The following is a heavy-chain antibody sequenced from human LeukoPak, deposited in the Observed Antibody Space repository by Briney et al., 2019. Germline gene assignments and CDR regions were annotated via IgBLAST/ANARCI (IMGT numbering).Heavy chain of an antibody. D-gene: IGHD3-10*01. Sequence: ASVKVSCKASGGTFSSYAISWVRQAPGQGLEWMGRIIPILGIANYAQKFQGRVTITADKSTGTAYMELSSLRSEDTAVYYCARLMVRGVIISETDDYWGQGTLVTVSS. CDR1: GGTFSSYA. CDR3: ARLMVRGVIISETDDY. CDR2: IIPILGIA. V-gene: IGHV1-69*04. J-gene: IGHJ4*02.